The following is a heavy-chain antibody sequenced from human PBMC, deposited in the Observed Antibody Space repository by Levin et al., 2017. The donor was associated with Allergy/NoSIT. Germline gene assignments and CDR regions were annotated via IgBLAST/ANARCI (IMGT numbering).Heavy chain of an antibody. CDR1: GFTFMNYA. Sequence: GGSLRLSCAASGFTFMNYAVNWVRQAPGKGLEWVSGVTGSGTTTFYANSVKGRFTISRDNSKNTLNLQMNSLRAEDTATYYCAKEYTSTTRGSFDIWGQGTLVTVSS. J-gene: IGHJ3*02. CDR3: AKEYTSTTRGSFDI. D-gene: IGHD2-2*01. CDR2: VTGSGTTT. V-gene: IGHV3-23*01.